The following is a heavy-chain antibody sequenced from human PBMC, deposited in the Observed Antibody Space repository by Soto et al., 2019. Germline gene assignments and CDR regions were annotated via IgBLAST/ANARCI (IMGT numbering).Heavy chain of an antibody. V-gene: IGHV1-18*01. CDR1: GYTFTSYG. CDR3: TRDQRGNYDYVWGSYRPVAYGMDV. Sequence: ASVKVSCKASGYTFTSYGISWVRQAPGQGLEWMGWISAYNGNTNYAQKLQGRVTMTTDTSTSTAYMELRSLRSDDTAVYYCTRDQRGNYDYVWGSYRPVAYGMDVWGQGTTVTVSS. CDR2: ISAYNGNT. D-gene: IGHD3-16*02. J-gene: IGHJ6*02.